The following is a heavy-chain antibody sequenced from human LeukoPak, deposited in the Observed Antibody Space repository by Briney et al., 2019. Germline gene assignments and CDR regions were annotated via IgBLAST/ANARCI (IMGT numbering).Heavy chain of an antibody. CDR3: ARSSGYYYYYFDY. Sequence: SETLSLTCTVSGGSISIYYWSWIRQPPGKGLEWIGHIYYSGSTNYNPSLKSRVTISVDTSKNQFSLKLISVTAADTAVYYCARSSGYYYYYFDYWGQGTLVTVSS. D-gene: IGHD3-22*01. CDR2: IYYSGST. CDR1: GGSISIYY. J-gene: IGHJ4*02. V-gene: IGHV4-59*01.